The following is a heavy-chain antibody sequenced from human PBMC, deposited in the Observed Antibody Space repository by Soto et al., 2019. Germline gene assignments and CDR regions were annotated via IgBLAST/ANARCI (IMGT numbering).Heavy chain of an antibody. V-gene: IGHV4-34*01. J-gene: IGHJ5*02. CDR2: INHYGST. CDR1: GGSFSSYY. Sequence: QVQLQQWGAGLLKPSETLSLTCAVYGGSFSSYYWSWIRQPPGKGLEWIGQINHYGSTDYNPSLKSRVTISVDTSKNHFSLRLSSVPAADAAMYYCATHCSSTSCYYTFDPWGQGTLVTVSS. CDR3: ATHCSSTSCYYTFDP. D-gene: IGHD2-2*01.